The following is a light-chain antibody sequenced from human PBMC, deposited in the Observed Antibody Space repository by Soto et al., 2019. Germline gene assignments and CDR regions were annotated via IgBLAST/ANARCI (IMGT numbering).Light chain of an antibody. CDR3: AAWDGSLNNVL. Sequence: QSVLTQPPSASGTPVQRGTISCSGSGSIIGTNTVNWYRQLPGTAPKLLIYVNNQRPSGVPDRFSGSKSGTSASLAISGLQSEDEADYYCAAWDGSLNNVLFGGGTKLTVL. CDR2: VNN. J-gene: IGLJ2*01. CDR1: GSIIGTNT. V-gene: IGLV1-44*01.